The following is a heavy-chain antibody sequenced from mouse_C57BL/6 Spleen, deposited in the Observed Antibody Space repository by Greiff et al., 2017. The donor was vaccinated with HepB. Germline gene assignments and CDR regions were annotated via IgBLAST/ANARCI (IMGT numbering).Heavy chain of an antibody. J-gene: IGHJ2*01. D-gene: IGHD1-2*01. CDR2: ISYSGST. V-gene: IGHV3-2*02. CDR3: ARTARIKH. CDR1: GYSITSGYG. Sequence: EVQLQQSGPGLVKPSQSLSLTCTVTGYSITSGYGWNWLRQFPGNKLEWMGYISYSGSTNYKPSLKSRISITRDKSKNQFFLQLNSVTTEDTATYYCARTARIKHWGQGTTLPVSS.